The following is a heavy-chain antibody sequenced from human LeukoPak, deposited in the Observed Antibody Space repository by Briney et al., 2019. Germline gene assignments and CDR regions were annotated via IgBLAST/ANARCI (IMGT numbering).Heavy chain of an antibody. CDR1: GFTVSSNY. Sequence: PGGSLGLSCAASGFTVSSNYMSWVRQAPGKGLEWVSVIYSGGSTYYADSVKGRFTISRDNSKNTLYLQMNSLRAEDTAVYYCARGRGNFYEHSGYPPYWYFDLWGRGTLVTVSS. D-gene: IGHD3-22*01. V-gene: IGHV3-53*01. CDR2: IYSGGST. J-gene: IGHJ2*01. CDR3: ARGRGNFYEHSGYPPYWYFDL.